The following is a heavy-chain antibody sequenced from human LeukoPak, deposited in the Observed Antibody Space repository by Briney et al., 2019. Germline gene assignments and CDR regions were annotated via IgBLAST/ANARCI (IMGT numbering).Heavy chain of an antibody. D-gene: IGHD2-15*01. Sequence: GRSLRLSCAASGFTFSSSAMSWVRQAPGKGLEWVSAISNNGGYTYYADSVQGRFTISRDNSKSTLCLQMNSLRAEDTAVYYCAKDGYCSGGSCYFEDAFDIWGQGTMVTVSS. CDR2: ISNNGGYT. J-gene: IGHJ3*02. CDR1: GFTFSSSA. V-gene: IGHV3-23*01. CDR3: AKDGYCSGGSCYFEDAFDI.